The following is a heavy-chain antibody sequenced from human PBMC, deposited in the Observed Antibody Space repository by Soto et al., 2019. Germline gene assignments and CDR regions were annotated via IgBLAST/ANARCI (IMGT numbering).Heavy chain of an antibody. J-gene: IGHJ6*02. CDR1: GYPSTSYY. D-gene: IGHD2-2*01. CDR3: AREVVVVPCDYSTCYRGKDV. Sequence: ASVKVACNPSGYPSTSYYMHCLRQAPGQGLEWMGVLNPTGGSTTYAQNFQGRVTMTRDTSTSTVYVELSSLRSADTPVNYCAREVVVVPCDYSTCYRGKDVWGQGTKVTVSS. CDR2: LNPTGGST. V-gene: IGHV1-46*01.